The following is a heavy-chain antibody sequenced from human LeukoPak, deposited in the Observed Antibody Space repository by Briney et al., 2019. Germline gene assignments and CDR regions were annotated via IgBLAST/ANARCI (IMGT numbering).Heavy chain of an antibody. CDR3: ARDGWFGDYNWFDP. Sequence: GGSLRLSCAASGFTFSSYSMNWVRQAPGKGPEWVSYISSASNTIYYADSVKGRFTISRDNAKNSLYLQMNSLRAEDTAMYYCARDGWFGDYNWFDPWGQGTLVTVSS. CDR1: GFTFSSYS. V-gene: IGHV3-48*01. J-gene: IGHJ5*02. CDR2: ISSASNTI. D-gene: IGHD3-10*01.